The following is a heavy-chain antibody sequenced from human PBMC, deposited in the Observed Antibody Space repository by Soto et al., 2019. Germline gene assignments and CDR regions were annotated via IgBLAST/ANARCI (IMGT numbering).Heavy chain of an antibody. J-gene: IGHJ6*03. CDR2: IGSSGLSV. CDR1: GFTFSDYQ. V-gene: IGHV3-11*01. CDR3: AIDLRQLLSHNYYYYYLDV. Sequence: QVHLVESGGGLVKPGGSLRLSCAASGFTFSDYQMSWIRQAPGKGLEGVSYIGSSGLSVYYEDSVKGRFTISRDNANNSLYLQMNSLRAEDSAVYYCAIDLRQLLSHNYYYYYLDVWGKGTTVSVSS. D-gene: IGHD2-2*01.